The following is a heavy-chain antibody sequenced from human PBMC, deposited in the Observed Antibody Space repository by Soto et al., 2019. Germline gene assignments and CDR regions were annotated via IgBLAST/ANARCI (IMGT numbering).Heavy chain of an antibody. Sequence: QVQLVQSGAEVKKPGASMKVSCKASGYSFTGHFMHWVRLAPGQGLEWMGWINPKTGDTGYAQKFQGRVTLTRNTYINTDYMDLNSLISDDTPVYYCVGGWSRTVAAIIKTPFDICGQGPMVTVSA. CDR2: INPKTGDT. D-gene: IGHD6-19*01. J-gene: IGHJ3*02. CDR1: GYSFTGHF. V-gene: IGHV1-2*02. CDR3: VGGWSRTVAAIIKTPFDI.